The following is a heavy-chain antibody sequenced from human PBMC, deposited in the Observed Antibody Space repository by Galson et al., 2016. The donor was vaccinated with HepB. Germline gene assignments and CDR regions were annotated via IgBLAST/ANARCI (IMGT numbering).Heavy chain of an antibody. D-gene: IGHD5-24*01. CDR2: IYSGGST. Sequence: RLSCAASGFTVSSNYMTWVRQAPGKGLEWVSFIYSGGSTYYADSVKGRFTISRDISKNTVYLQMNSLRAEDTAVYYCARGGGRWPIDHWGQGTLVTVSS. CDR1: GFTVSSNY. V-gene: IGHV3-53*01. J-gene: IGHJ4*02. CDR3: ARGGGRWPIDH.